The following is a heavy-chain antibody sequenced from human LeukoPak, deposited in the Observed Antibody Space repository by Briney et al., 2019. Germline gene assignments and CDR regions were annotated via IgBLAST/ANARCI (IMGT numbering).Heavy chain of an antibody. D-gene: IGHD2-15*01. CDR3: ARGRITVDYYYYYMDV. CDR1: GGSISSYY. V-gene: IGHV4-59*01. Sequence: SETLSLTCTVSGGSISSYYWSWIRQPPGKGLEWIGYIYYSGSTNYNPSLKSRVTISVDTSKNQFSLKLSSVTAADTAVYYCARGRITVDYYYYYMDVWGKGTTVTISS. J-gene: IGHJ6*03. CDR2: IYYSGST.